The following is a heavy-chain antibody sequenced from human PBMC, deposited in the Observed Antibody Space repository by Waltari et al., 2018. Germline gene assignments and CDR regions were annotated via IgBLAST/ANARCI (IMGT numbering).Heavy chain of an antibody. V-gene: IGHV3-11*04. Sequence: QVQLVESGGGLVTPGGCLRLSCAASGFTFCDYHMNWIRQAPGKGLEWISYISSSGKTIYYADSVKGRFTISRDNAKNSLYLQMNSLRAEDTAVYYCAGGIAAAKNWGQGTLVTVSS. CDR3: AGGIAAAKN. CDR2: ISSSGKTI. J-gene: IGHJ4*02. D-gene: IGHD6-13*01. CDR1: GFTFCDYH.